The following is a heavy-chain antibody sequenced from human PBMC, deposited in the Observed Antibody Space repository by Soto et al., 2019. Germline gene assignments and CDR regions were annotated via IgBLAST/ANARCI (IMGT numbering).Heavy chain of an antibody. D-gene: IGHD2-8*01. J-gene: IGHJ4*02. CDR2: ISYSGNT. V-gene: IGHV4-59*01. Sequence: WETLSLTCTVSGGSISNFYWSWIRQPPGKGLEWIGYISYSGNTNYNPSLKSRVSISVDTSKNQLSLNLTSVTAADTAVYYCARAPMVLSRSYFDSWGQGXPVTVYS. CDR1: GGSISNFY. CDR3: ARAPMVLSRSYFDS.